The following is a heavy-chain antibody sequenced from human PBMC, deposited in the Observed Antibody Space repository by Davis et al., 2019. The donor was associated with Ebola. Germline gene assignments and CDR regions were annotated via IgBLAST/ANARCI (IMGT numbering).Heavy chain of an antibody. J-gene: IGHJ4*02. D-gene: IGHD2-15*01. CDR3: AREPRAGYCSGGSCLGYLDY. CDR1: GYTFTGYY. CDR2: INPNSGGT. Sequence: ASVKVSCKASGYTFTGYYMHWVRQAPGQGLEWMGWINPNSGGTNYAQKFQGRVTMTRDTSISTAYMELSRLRSDDTAVYYCAREPRAGYCSGGSCLGYLDYWGQGTLVTVSS. V-gene: IGHV1-2*02.